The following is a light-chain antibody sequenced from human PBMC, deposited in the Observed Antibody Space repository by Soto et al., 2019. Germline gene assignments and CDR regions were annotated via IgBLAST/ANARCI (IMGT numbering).Light chain of an antibody. J-gene: IGLJ7*01. V-gene: IGLV2-23*02. CDR3: CSYGGSRAV. CDR2: EVS. CDR1: SSDVGSHNL. Sequence: QSVLTQPASVSGSPVQSITISCTGTSSDVGSHNLVSWYQQHPGQAPKLMIYEVSKRPLGVSARFSASKSGNPASLTISGLQAEDEADYYCCSYGGSRAVFGGGTQLTVL.